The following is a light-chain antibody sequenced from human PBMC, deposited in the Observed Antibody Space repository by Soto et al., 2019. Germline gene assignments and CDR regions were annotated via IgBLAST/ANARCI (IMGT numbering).Light chain of an antibody. V-gene: IGKV3-11*01. CDR2: DAS. J-gene: IGKJ4*01. Sequence: EIELTQSPATLSLSPGERATLSCRASQSVSSYLAWYQQKPGQAPRLLIYDASNRATGIPGRFSGSGSGTDFTLTISSLEPEDFAVYYCQQRFTFGGGTKVEIK. CDR1: QSVSSY. CDR3: QQRFT.